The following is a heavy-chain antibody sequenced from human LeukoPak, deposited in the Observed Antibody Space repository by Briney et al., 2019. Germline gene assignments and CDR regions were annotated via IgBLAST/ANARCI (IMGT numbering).Heavy chain of an antibody. CDR2: ISSSGHYT. Sequence: GGSLRLSCAASGFTFSDSYMSWVRQAPGKGLEWLSFISSSGHYTIYADSVKGRFTVSRDNAKSSLYLQMNSLRAEDTAVYYCARTARELSDWGQGTLVTASS. CDR1: GFTFSDSY. D-gene: IGHD1-7*01. J-gene: IGHJ4*02. V-gene: IGHV3-11*03. CDR3: ARTARELSD.